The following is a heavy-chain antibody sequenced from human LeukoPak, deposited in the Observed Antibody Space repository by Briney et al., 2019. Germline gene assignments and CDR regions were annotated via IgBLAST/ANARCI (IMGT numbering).Heavy chain of an antibody. J-gene: IGHJ6*02. Sequence: ASVKVSCKASGYTFTSYYMHWVRQAPGQGLEWMGIINPSGGSTSYAQKFQGRVTMTRDTSTSTVYMELSSLRSDDTAVYYCAREPLRFLEWSSPNYYYGMDVWGQGTTVTVSS. V-gene: IGHV1-46*01. D-gene: IGHD3-3*01. CDR3: AREPLRFLEWSSPNYYYGMDV. CDR1: GYTFTSYY. CDR2: INPSGGST.